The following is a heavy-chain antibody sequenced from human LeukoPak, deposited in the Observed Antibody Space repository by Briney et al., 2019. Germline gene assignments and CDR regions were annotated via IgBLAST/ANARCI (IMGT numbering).Heavy chain of an antibody. CDR1: GYSISSGYY. Sequence: KPSETLSLTCTVSGYSISSGYYWGWIRQPPGKGLEWIGSIDHSGSTPYNPSLKSRVTMSVNTSKNQFSLKLSSVTAADTAVYYCARAGPTTGFDYWGQGTLVTVSS. D-gene: IGHD4-11*01. CDR3: ARAGPTTGFDY. J-gene: IGHJ4*02. V-gene: IGHV4-38-2*02. CDR2: IDHSGST.